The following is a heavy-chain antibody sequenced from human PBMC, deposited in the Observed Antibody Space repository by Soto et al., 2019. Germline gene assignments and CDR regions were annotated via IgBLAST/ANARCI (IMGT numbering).Heavy chain of an antibody. J-gene: IGHJ5*02. CDR3: AKDLLRCFDWFNRENWFDP. CDR1: GFTFSSYA. D-gene: IGHD3-9*01. CDR2: ISGSGGST. V-gene: IGHV3-23*01. Sequence: EVQLLESGGGLVQPGGSLRLSCAASGFTFSSYAMSWVRQAPGKGLEWVSAISGSGGSTYYADSVKGRFTISRDNSKNTLYLQMNSLRAEDTAVYYCAKDLLRCFDWFNRENWFDPWGQGTLVTVSS.